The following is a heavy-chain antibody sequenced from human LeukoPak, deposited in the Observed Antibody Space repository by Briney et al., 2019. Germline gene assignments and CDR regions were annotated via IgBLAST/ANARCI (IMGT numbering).Heavy chain of an antibody. CDR2: IYSGDIT. CDR1: GFSVSNNY. D-gene: IGHD5-18*01. Sequence: GGSLRLSCVAPGFSVSNNYMSWVRQAPGKGLEWVSVIYSGDITYYTDSVKGRFTISRDNSKNTLYLQMNSLRAEDTAVYYCARGSGYSYGFPDYWGQGTLVTVSS. CDR3: ARGSGYSYGFPDY. J-gene: IGHJ4*02. V-gene: IGHV3-53*01.